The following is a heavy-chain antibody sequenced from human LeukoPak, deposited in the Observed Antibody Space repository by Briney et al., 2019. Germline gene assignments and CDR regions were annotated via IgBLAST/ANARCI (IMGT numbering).Heavy chain of an antibody. CDR1: GGFISSYY. Sequence: PSETLSLTCTVSGGFISSYYWSWIRQSPGKGLEWIGNIYYSGSTNYNPSLKSRVTISVDTSKNQFSLKLSSVTAADTAVYYCARSPKRSYYYGSGSPGAFDIWGQGTMVTVSS. CDR3: ARSPKRSYYYGSGSPGAFDI. J-gene: IGHJ3*02. D-gene: IGHD3-10*01. CDR2: IYYSGST. V-gene: IGHV4-59*12.